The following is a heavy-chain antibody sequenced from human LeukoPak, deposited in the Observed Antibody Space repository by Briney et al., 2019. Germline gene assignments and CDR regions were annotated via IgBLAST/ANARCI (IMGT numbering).Heavy chain of an antibody. CDR2: IRYDGSNK. Sequence: GGSLRLSCAASGFTFSSYGMHWVRQAPGKGLEWVAFIRYDGSNKYYADSVKGRFTISRDNSKNTLYLQMNSLRAEDTAVYYCAKDPSSSLFLEEYWFDPWGQGTLVTVSS. CDR3: AKDPSSSLFLEEYWFDP. D-gene: IGHD6-6*01. J-gene: IGHJ5*02. V-gene: IGHV3-30*02. CDR1: GFTFSSYG.